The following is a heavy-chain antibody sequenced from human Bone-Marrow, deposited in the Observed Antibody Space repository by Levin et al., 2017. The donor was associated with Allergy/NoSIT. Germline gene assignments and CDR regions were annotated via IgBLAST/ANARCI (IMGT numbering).Heavy chain of an antibody. CDR1: GFTFSTYA. CDR2: ISGSGSIT. CDR3: AKDRDSSAARAYGLDV. Sequence: GGSLRLSCAASGFTFSTYAMTWVRQAPGKGLEWICSISGSGSITYYGESVKGRVTISRDTSRDTLYLQMSSLRAEDTAVYFCAKDRDSSAARAYGLDVWGQGTTVTVSS. J-gene: IGHJ6*02. V-gene: IGHV3-23*02. D-gene: IGHD3-22*01.